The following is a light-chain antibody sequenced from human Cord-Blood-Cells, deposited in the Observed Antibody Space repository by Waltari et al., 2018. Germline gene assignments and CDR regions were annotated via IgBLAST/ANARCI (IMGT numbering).Light chain of an antibody. Sequence: EIVMTQSPATLSVSPGERATLSCRASQRVSSNLAWYQQKPGQAPRLLIDGASARATGIPARFSGSGSGTEFTLTISSLQSEEFAGYYCQQYNNWPTWTVGQGTKVEIK. J-gene: IGKJ1*01. CDR3: QQYNNWPTWT. V-gene: IGKV3-15*01. CDR1: QRVSSN. CDR2: GAS.